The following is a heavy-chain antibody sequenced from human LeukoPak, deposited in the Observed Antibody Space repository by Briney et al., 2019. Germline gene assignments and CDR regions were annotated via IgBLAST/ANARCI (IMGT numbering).Heavy chain of an antibody. CDR3: ARGLATTAPGWFDP. J-gene: IGHJ5*02. D-gene: IGHD4-17*01. CDR1: GYTFTSYG. Sequence: GASVTVSCKASGYTFTSYGISWVRQAPGQGLEWMGWISAYNGNTNYAQKLQGRVTMTTDTSTSTAYMELRSLRSDDTAVYYCARGLATTAPGWFDPWGQGTLVTVSS. V-gene: IGHV1-18*01. CDR2: ISAYNGNT.